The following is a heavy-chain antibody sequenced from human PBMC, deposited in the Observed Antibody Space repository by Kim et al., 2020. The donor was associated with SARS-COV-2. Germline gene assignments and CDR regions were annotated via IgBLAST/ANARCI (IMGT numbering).Heavy chain of an antibody. CDR3: ARVRTGPDIVVVPAARRDEVFDY. CDR2: INHSGST. D-gene: IGHD2-2*01. CDR1: GGSFSGYY. J-gene: IGHJ4*02. V-gene: IGHV4-34*01. Sequence: SETLSLTCAVYGGSFSGYYWSWIRQPPGKGLEWIGEINHSGSTNYNPSLKSRVTISVDTSKNQFSLKLSSVTAADTAVYYCARVRTGPDIVVVPAARRDEVFDYWGQGTLVTVSS.